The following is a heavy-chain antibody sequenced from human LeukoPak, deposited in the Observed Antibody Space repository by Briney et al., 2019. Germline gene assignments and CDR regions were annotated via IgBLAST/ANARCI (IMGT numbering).Heavy chain of an antibody. D-gene: IGHD4-17*01. J-gene: IGHJ4*02. CDR1: GYTFTNYH. V-gene: IGHV1-8*03. CDR3: ARTTTFTASGYDY. CDR2: MNPTNGTS. Sequence: ASVTVSCKASGYTFTNYHINWVRQATGQGLEWMGWMNPTNGTSGYAQKFQGRVTITRDNSISTSYMELSSLRSDDTALYFCARTTTFTASGYDYWGQGTLVTVSS.